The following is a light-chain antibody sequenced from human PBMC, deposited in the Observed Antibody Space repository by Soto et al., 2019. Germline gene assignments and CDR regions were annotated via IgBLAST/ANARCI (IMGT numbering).Light chain of an antibody. V-gene: IGKV3-20*01. J-gene: IGKJ2*01. Sequence: EIVLTQSPGTLSLSPGERATLSCRASQSVSSSRLAWYRQKPGQAPGLLIYGASSRAAGIPDRFSGSGSGTDFTLTISRLEPDDVAVYYCQQYDTSPPMYTFGQGTKVDIK. CDR3: QQYDTSPPMYT. CDR1: QSVSSSR. CDR2: GAS.